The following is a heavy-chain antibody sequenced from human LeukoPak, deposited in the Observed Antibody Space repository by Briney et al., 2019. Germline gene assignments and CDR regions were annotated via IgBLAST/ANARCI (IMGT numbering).Heavy chain of an antibody. CDR3: AKGGSASCYTRFDY. J-gene: IGHJ4*02. CDR1: GFTFSSYA. Sequence: GGSLRLSCAASGFTFSSYAMSWVRQAPGKGLEWVSAISDSGGSTYYADSVKGRFTISRDNSKNTLYLQMNSLRAEDTAVYYCAKGGSASCYTRFDYWGQGTLVTVSS. V-gene: IGHV3-23*01. CDR2: ISDSGGST. D-gene: IGHD2-2*02.